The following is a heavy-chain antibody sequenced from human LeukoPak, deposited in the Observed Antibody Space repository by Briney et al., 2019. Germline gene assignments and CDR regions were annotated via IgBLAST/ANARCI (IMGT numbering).Heavy chain of an antibody. CDR1: GFTFRSYW. J-gene: IGHJ4*02. D-gene: IGHD6-13*01. CDR2: INSDGSTT. Sequence: GGSLRLSCAASGFTFRSYWMHWARQAPGKGLVWVSRINSDGSTTNYADSVKGRFSISRDNAKNTLFLQMNSLRAEDTAVYYCARGGGIIAAAVVDWGQGTLGTVSS. CDR3: ARGGGIIAAAVVD. V-gene: IGHV3-74*01.